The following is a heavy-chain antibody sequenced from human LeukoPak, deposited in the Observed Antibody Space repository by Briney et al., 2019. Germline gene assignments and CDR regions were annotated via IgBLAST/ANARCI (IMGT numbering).Heavy chain of an antibody. CDR3: ARDPGQWERQYDY. Sequence: GGSLRLSCAASGFTFSSYAMSWVRQAPGKGLEWVSAISGSGGSTYYADSVKGRFTISRDNAKNSLYLQMNSLGDEDTAVYYCARDPGQWERQYDYWGQGTLVTVSS. CDR2: ISGSGGST. CDR1: GFTFSSYA. J-gene: IGHJ4*02. V-gene: IGHV3-23*01. D-gene: IGHD1-26*01.